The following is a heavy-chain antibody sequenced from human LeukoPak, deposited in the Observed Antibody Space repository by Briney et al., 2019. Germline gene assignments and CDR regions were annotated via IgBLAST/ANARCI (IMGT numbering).Heavy chain of an antibody. J-gene: IGHJ4*02. CDR1: GYSFTSYW. Sequence: GESLKIPCKGSGYSFTSYWIGWVRQMPGKGLEWMGIIYPGDSDTRYSPSFQGQVHISVDKSISTAYLQWSSLKASDTAIYYCAKIDRQYCSKSSCYALDYWGQGTQVTVSS. V-gene: IGHV5-51*01. CDR2: IYPGDSDT. D-gene: IGHD2-2*01. CDR3: AKIDRQYCSKSSCYALDY.